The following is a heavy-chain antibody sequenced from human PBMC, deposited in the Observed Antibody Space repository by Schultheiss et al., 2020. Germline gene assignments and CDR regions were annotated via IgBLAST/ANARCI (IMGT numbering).Heavy chain of an antibody. CDR3: ARLRRDGYNYIGGYFDY. J-gene: IGHJ4*02. Sequence: GESLKISCKGSGYSFTSHWIAWVRQVPGKGLEWMGIIYPGDSDIGYSTSFQGQVTISADKSISAAYLQWSSLKASDTAIYFCARLRRDGYNYIGGYFDYWGQGTLVTVSS. CDR2: IYPGDSDI. D-gene: IGHD5-24*01. CDR1: GYSFTSHW. V-gene: IGHV5-51*01.